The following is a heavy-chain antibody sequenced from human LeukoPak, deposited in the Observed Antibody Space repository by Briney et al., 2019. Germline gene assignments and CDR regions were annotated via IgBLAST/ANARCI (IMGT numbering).Heavy chain of an antibody. J-gene: IGHJ1*01. V-gene: IGHV3-74*01. CDR3: ARDRYCSSTSCRIFQH. CDR1: EFTFSSYW. D-gene: IGHD2-2*01. CDR2: INTDGSST. Sequence: GGSLRLSCEASEFTFSSYWMHWVRQAPGKGLLWVSRINTDGSSTDYADSVKGRFTISRDNAKNTLYLQMNSLRAEDTAVYYCARDRYCSSTSCRIFQHWGQGTLVTVSS.